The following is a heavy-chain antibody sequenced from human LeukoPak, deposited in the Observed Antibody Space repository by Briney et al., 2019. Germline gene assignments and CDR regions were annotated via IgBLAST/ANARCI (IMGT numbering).Heavy chain of an antibody. CDR2: IWYDGSNK. D-gene: IGHD4-11*01. CDR1: GFTFSSYG. CDR3: ARGLTTVKLFDY. Sequence: PGGSLRLSCAASGFTFSSYGMHWVRQAPGKGLEWVAVIWYDGSNKYSADSVKGRFTISRDNSKNTLYLQMNSLRAEDTAVYYCARGLTTVKLFDYWGQGTLVTVSS. J-gene: IGHJ4*02. V-gene: IGHV3-33*01.